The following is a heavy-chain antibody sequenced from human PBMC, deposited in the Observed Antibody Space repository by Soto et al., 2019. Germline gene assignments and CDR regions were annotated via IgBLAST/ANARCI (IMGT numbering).Heavy chain of an antibody. Sequence: QVQLVESGGGVVQPGRSLRLSCAASGFTFSSYGMHWVRQAPGKGLEWVAVISYDGSNKYYADSVKGRFTISRDNSKNTLYLQMNSLRAEDTAVYYCAKSPRNALPIGAFDIWGQGTMVTVSS. CDR1: GFTFSSYG. V-gene: IGHV3-30*18. CDR3: AKSPRNALPIGAFDI. J-gene: IGHJ3*02. CDR2: ISYDGSNK. D-gene: IGHD2-21*01.